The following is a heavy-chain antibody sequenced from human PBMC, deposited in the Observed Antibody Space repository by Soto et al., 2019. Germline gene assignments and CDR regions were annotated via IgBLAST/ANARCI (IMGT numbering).Heavy chain of an antibody. Sequence: PSETLSLTCAVSGGSISSGGYSWSWIRQPPGKGLEWIGYIYHSGNIYYNPSLKSRVTISVDTSKNQFSLKLSSVTAADTAVYYCARHLTYCSAGSCYSDFPYYGMDVWGQGTTVTVSS. V-gene: IGHV4-30-2*03. CDR3: ARHLTYCSAGSCYSDFPYYGMDV. J-gene: IGHJ6*02. CDR1: GGSISSGGYS. D-gene: IGHD2-15*01. CDR2: IYHSGNI.